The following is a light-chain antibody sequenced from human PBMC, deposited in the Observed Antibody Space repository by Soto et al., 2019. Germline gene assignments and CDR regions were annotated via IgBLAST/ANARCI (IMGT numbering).Light chain of an antibody. V-gene: IGKV1-5*01. CDR2: DAS. CDR1: QSISSW. CDR3: QQYNSYSRGT. Sequence: DIQMTQSPSTLSASVGDRVTITCRASQSISSWLAWYQQKPGKAPKLLIYDASSLESGVPSRFSGSGSGTEFTLTISRLQPDDFAHYYCQQYNSYSRGTFGQGTKVEIK. J-gene: IGKJ1*01.